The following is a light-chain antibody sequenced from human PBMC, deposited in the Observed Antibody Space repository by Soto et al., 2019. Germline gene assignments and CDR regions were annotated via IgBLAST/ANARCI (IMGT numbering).Light chain of an antibody. CDR2: EVN. J-gene: IGLJ2*01. V-gene: IGLV2-18*02. CDR3: SSYTISSTLL. Sequence: QSALTQPPSVSGSPGQSVTISCTGTSSDVGTYNRVSWYQEPPGTAPKLMIYEVNNRPSWVPDRFSGSKSGNTASLTISGLQAEDEADYYCSSYTISSTLLFGGGTKLTVL. CDR1: SSDVGTYNR.